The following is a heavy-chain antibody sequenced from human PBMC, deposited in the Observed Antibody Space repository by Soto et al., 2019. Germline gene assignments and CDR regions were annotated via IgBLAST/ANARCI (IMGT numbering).Heavy chain of an antibody. J-gene: IGHJ6*02. CDR1: GGTFNTYT. CDR2: IIPIFGTA. V-gene: IGHV1-69*12. CDR3: ARARRALAVTAHYYYGMDV. D-gene: IGHD6-19*01. Sequence: QVQLEQSGAEVKKAGSSVRVSCKASGGTFNTYTINWVRQAPGQGLEWMGGIIPIFGTANYAQKFQGRVTITADESASTAYMDLSSLKTEDTAVYYCARARRALAVTAHYYYGMDVWGQGTTITVSS.